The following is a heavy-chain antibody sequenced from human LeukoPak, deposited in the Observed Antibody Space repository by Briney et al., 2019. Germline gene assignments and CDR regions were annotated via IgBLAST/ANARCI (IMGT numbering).Heavy chain of an antibody. V-gene: IGHV4-61*02. J-gene: IGHJ3*02. Sequence: PSETLSLTCTVSGGSNSIVAYYWGSIRQTAGKGLELIGRVYASGNSNSNPSRDSRATISMDTSKHQFSLRLTSVTAADTAVYYCARALDNMLTGYAFDILGEGAMVTVSS. D-gene: IGHD3-9*01. CDR3: ARALDNMLTGYAFDI. CDR2: VYASGNS. CDR1: GGSNSIVAYY.